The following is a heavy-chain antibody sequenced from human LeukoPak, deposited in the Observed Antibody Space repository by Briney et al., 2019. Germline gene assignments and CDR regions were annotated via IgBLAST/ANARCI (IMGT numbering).Heavy chain of an antibody. CDR2: IYYSGST. Sequence: SETLSLTCTVSGGSISSGGYYWSWIRQHPGKGLEWIGYIYYSGSTYYNPSLKSRVTISVDTSKNQFSLKLSSVTAAGTAVYYCARDGGSGNSSYWGQGTLVTVSS. CDR3: ARDGGSGNSSY. J-gene: IGHJ4*02. CDR1: GGSISSGGYY. V-gene: IGHV4-31*03. D-gene: IGHD3-10*01.